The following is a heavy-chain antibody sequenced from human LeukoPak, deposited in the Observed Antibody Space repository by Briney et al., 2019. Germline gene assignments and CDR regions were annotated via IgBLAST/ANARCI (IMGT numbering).Heavy chain of an antibody. D-gene: IGHD6-13*01. CDR3: ARGISYSSSWSPGQYYYYGMDV. CDR1: GGSFSGYY. V-gene: IGHV4-34*01. J-gene: IGHJ6*02. Sequence: SETLSLTRAVYGGSFSGYYWSWIRQPPGKGLEWIGEINHSGSTNYNPSLKSRVTISVDTSKNQFSLKLSSVTAADTAVYYCARGISYSSSWSPGQYYYYGMDVWGQGTTVTVSS. CDR2: INHSGST.